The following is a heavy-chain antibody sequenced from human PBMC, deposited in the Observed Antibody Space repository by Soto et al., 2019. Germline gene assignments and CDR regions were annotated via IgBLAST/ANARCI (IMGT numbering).Heavy chain of an antibody. CDR1: GFTFTSYA. Sequence: QVQLVESGGGVVQPGRSLRLSCAASGFTFTSYAIHWVRKAPGKGLEWVAVISYDENSKFYADSVKGRFTISRDNSKNTLYLQLDSLRAEDSSGYYCARDSIPVSGSYWATNFFDPWGQGTLVTVSS. CDR3: ARDSIPVSGSYWATNFFDP. D-gene: IGHD3-10*01. J-gene: IGHJ5*02. V-gene: IGHV3-30-3*01. CDR2: ISYDENSK.